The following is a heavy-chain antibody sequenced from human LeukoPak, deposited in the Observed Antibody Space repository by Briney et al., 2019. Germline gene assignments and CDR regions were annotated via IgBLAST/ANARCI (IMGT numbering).Heavy chain of an antibody. Sequence: GASVKVSCKASGYTFTSYGISWVRQAPGQGLEWMGWISAYNGNTNYAQKFQGRVTMTRDTSISTAYMELSRLRSDDTAVYYCARTPQFNNWFDPWGQGTLVTVSS. CDR3: ARTPQFNNWFDP. D-gene: IGHD1-1*01. J-gene: IGHJ5*02. CDR2: ISAYNGNT. CDR1: GYTFTSYG. V-gene: IGHV1-18*01.